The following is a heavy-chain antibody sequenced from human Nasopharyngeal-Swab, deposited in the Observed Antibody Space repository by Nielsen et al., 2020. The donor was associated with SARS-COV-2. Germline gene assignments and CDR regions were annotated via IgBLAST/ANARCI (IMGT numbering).Heavy chain of an antibody. CDR1: GGSISSYY. J-gene: IGHJ3*02. V-gene: IGHV4-59*01. D-gene: IGHD2-15*01. CDR2: IYYSGST. Sequence: SETLSLTCTVSGGSISSYYWSWIRQPPGKGLEWIGYIYYSGSTNYNPSLKSRVTISVDTSKNQFSPKLSSVTAADTAVYYCARVMVVVPDAFDIWGQGTMVTVSS. CDR3: ARVMVVVPDAFDI.